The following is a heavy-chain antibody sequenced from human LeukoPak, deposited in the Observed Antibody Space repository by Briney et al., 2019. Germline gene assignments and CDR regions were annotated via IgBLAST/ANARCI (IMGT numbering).Heavy chain of an antibody. CDR1: GFTFSSYG. J-gene: IGHJ4*02. D-gene: IGHD3-16*01. CDR2: KSYDGSNK. V-gene: IGHV3-30*03. CDR3: ATWVSLDY. Sequence: GRSLRLSCAASGFTFSSYGMHWVRQAPGKGLEWVAVKSYDGSNKYYADSVKGRFTISRDNSENTLYLQMNSLRAEDTAVYYCATWVSLDYWGQGTLVTVSS.